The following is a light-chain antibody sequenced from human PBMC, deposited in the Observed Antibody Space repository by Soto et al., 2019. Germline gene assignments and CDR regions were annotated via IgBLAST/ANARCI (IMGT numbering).Light chain of an antibody. CDR1: SSDVGGYNY. CDR2: DVS. J-gene: IGLJ2*01. V-gene: IGLV2-11*01. Sequence: QSALTQPRSVSGSPGQSVTISCTGTSSDVGGYNYVSLYQQHPGKAPKLMIYDVSKRPSGVPDLFSGSKSGNTASLTISGLPADDEADYYCGSYAGSYPWVVGGGTKLTVL. CDR3: GSYAGSYPWV.